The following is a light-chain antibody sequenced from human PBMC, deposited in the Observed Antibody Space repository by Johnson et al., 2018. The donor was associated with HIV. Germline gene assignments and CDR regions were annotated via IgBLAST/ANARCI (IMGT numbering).Light chain of an antibody. Sequence: QSVLTQPPSVSAAPGQKVTISCSGSSSNIGNNYVSWYQQLPGTAPKLLIYKDNERPSGIPDRFSGSKSGTSATLGITGLQTGDEADYYCGTWDTSLSAGGVFGTGTKVTFL. CDR1: SSNIGNNY. V-gene: IGLV1-51*02. CDR2: KDN. CDR3: GTWDTSLSAGGV. J-gene: IGLJ1*01.